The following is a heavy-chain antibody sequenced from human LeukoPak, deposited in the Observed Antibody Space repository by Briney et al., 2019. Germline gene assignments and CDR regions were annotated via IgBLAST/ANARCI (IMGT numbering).Heavy chain of an antibody. J-gene: IGHJ4*02. CDR1: GFTFSSYW. CDR2: IKQDGSEK. CDR3: ARVSYDFWSGYQNFDY. V-gene: IGHV3-7*01. D-gene: IGHD3-3*01. Sequence: PGGSLRLSCAASGFTFSSYWMSWVRQAPGKGLEWVANIKQDGSEKYYVDSVKGRFTISRDNAKNSLYLQMDSLRAEDTAVYYCARVSYDFWSGYQNFDYWGQGTLVTVSS.